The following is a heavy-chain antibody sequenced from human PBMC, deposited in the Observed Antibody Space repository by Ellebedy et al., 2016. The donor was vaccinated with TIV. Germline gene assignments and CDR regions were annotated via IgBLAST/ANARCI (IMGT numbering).Heavy chain of an antibody. CDR3: ARRNYDYYGMDV. CDR2: INSDGSST. CDR1: GFTFSSYW. V-gene: IGHV3-74*01. Sequence: PGGSLRLSCAASGFTFSSYWMPWVRQAPGKGLVWVSRINSDGSSTSYVDSVKGRFTISRDNAKNSLYLQMNSLRAEDTAVYYWARRNYDYYGMDVWGQGTTVTVSS. J-gene: IGHJ6*02.